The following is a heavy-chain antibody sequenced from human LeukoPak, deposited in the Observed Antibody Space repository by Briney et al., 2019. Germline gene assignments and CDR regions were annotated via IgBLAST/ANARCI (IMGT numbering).Heavy chain of an antibody. V-gene: IGHV1-2*02. J-gene: IGHJ5*02. Sequence: ASVKVSCKASGYTFTGYYMHWVRQAPGQGLEWMGWINPNSGGTNYAQKFQGRVTMTRDTSISTAYMELRNLRSDDTAVYYCARVELTIFGVVIKGGKFDPWGQGTLVTVSS. CDR1: GYTFTGYY. CDR3: ARVELTIFGVVIKGGKFDP. D-gene: IGHD3-3*01. CDR2: INPNSGGT.